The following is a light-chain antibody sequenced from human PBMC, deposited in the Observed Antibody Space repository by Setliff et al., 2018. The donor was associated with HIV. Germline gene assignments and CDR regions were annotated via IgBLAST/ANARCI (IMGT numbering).Light chain of an antibody. J-gene: IGLJ1*01. CDR3: CSFTSSNTYV. Sequence: QSALTQAASVSGSPGQSITMSCTGTSRDVGGGSNYVSWFQQHPGKAPKLIIFDVNKRPSGVYDRFSASKSGNTASLTISVLQADADADYYCCSFTSSNTYVFGTGTKVTVL. CDR1: SRDVGGGSNY. V-gene: IGLV2-14*03. CDR2: DVN.